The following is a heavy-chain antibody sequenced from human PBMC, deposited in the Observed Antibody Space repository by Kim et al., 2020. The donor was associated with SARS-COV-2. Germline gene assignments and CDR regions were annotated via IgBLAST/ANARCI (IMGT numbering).Heavy chain of an antibody. CDR1: GFTFSSFW. J-gene: IGHJ4*02. Sequence: GGSLRLSCAASGFTFSSFWMHWVRQAPGKGLVWVSRINSDETATTYADSVRGRFTISRDNAKNTMYLQMNSLRAEDTALYYCVRGGMYSTSPHDYWGQGTLVTVSS. CDR2: INSDETAT. CDR3: VRGGMYSTSPHDY. D-gene: IGHD6-6*01. V-gene: IGHV3-74*01.